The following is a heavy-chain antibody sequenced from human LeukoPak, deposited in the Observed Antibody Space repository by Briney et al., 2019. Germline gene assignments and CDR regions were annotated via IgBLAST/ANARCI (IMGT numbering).Heavy chain of an antibody. CDR1: GGSFSGYY. D-gene: IGHD3-10*01. CDR2: INHSGST. J-gene: IGHJ4*02. V-gene: IGHV4-34*01. Sequence: SETLSLTCAVYGGSFYGGSFSGYYWSWIRQPPEKGLEWIGEINHSGSTNYNPSFKSRVTMSVDTSKNQFSLKLSSVTAADMAVYYCASRASGSSVEYWGQGTLVTVSS. CDR3: ASRASGSSVEY.